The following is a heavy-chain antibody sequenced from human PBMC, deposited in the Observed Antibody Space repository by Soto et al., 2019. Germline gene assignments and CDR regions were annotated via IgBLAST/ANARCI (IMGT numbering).Heavy chain of an antibody. D-gene: IGHD3-10*01. V-gene: IGHV2-5*02. J-gene: IGHJ3*02. Sequence: QITLKESGPTLVKPTQTLTLTCTFSGFSLSTSGVGVGWIRQPPGKALEWLALIYWDDDKRYSPSLKSRLTITKDTAQTPVVLTMTNMDSVDTATYYCAHRGSDYHAFDIWGQGTMVTVSS. CDR3: AHRGSDYHAFDI. CDR1: GFSLSTSGVG. CDR2: IYWDDDK.